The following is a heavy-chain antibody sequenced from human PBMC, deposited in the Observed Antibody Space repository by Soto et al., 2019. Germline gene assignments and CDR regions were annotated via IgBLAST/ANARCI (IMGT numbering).Heavy chain of an antibody. CDR2: IKSNIDGGAR. Sequence: EVQLVDSGGGLVKPGGSLRLSCTGSGFSLNDAWMSWVRQAPGKGLEWVGRIKSNIDGGARDYAAPVKGRFSVSRDDSKNTLYLQMDSLTTEDTAIYYCTRDRTGDTGVQFDYWGQGTLVTVSS. J-gene: IGHJ4*02. CDR1: GFSLNDAW. V-gene: IGHV3-15*01. CDR3: TRDRTGDTGVQFDY. D-gene: IGHD1-1*01.